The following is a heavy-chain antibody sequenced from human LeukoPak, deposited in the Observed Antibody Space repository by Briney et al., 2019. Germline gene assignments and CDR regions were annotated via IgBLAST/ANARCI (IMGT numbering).Heavy chain of an antibody. V-gene: IGHV4-59*01. CDR1: GASISSYY. Sequence: SETLSLTCTVSGASISSYYWSWIRQPPGKELEWIGYIYYSGSTTYNPSLNSRVTISVDTSKNHFSLKLSSVTAADTAVYFCAATRREPAVIWWGQGTLATVSS. CDR2: IYYSGST. J-gene: IGHJ4*02. D-gene: IGHD2-15*01. CDR3: AATRREPAVIW.